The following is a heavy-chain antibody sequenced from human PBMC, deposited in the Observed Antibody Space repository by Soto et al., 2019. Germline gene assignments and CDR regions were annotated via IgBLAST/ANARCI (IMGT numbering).Heavy chain of an antibody. Sequence: QVQLQESGPGLVKPSQTLSLTCTVSGGSISSGGYYWSWIRQHPGKGLERMGDIYYRGSNYYTPYFKRLVTRRVATSKNQFSLELTPVTAADTAVDYCARYGVPAYSRLLGGMDVWGQGTTVTVSS. CDR1: GGSISSGGYY. V-gene: IGHV4-31*01. D-gene: IGHD2-2*01. CDR3: ARYGVPAYSRLLGGMDV. J-gene: IGHJ6*02. CDR2: IYYRGSN.